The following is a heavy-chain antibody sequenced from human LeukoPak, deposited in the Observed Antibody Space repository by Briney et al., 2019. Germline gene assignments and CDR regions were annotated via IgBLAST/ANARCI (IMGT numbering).Heavy chain of an antibody. CDR3: AKERNYYDSSGYYSVAGGPDY. J-gene: IGHJ4*02. CDR2: IRYDGSNK. V-gene: IGHV3-30*02. Sequence: SGGSLRLSCAASGFTFSSYGMHWVRQAPGKGLEWVAFIRYDGSNKYYADSVKGRFTISRDISKNTLYLQMNSLRAEDTAVYYCAKERNYYDSSGYYSVAGGPDYWGQGTLVTVSS. CDR1: GFTFSSYG. D-gene: IGHD3-22*01.